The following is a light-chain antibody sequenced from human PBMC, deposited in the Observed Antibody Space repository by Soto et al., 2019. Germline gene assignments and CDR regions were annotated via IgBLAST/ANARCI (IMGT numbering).Light chain of an antibody. J-gene: IGLJ3*02. V-gene: IGLV1-40*01. Sequence: QAVVTQSPSVSGAPGRRVPIPYPGSTSTIGAGYAVPWNQNLPGTVPNLLIYGNNNRPSGVPDRFSGSKSGTSASLAITGLLAEDEADYYCQSFDNSLNIWVFGGGTKLTVL. CDR2: GNN. CDR3: QSFDNSLNIWV. CDR1: TSTIGAGYA.